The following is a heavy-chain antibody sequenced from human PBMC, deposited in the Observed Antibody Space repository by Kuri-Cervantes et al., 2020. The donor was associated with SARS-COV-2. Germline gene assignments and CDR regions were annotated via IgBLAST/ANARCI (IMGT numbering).Heavy chain of an antibody. CDR3: TRGAGVVVTANPGDF. Sequence: GESLKISCAASGFTFSYYGMHWVRQAPGKGLEWVAFIRYDGSNKYYADSVKGRFTISRDNSKNTLYLQMNSLRAEDTAVYFCTRGAGVVVTANPGDFWGQGTLVTVSS. CDR2: IRYDGSNK. J-gene: IGHJ4*02. V-gene: IGHV3-30*02. CDR1: GFTFSYYG. D-gene: IGHD2-21*02.